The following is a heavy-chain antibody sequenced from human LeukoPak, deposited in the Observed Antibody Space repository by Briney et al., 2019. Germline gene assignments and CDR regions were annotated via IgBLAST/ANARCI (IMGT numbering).Heavy chain of an antibody. D-gene: IGHD3-22*01. J-gene: IGHJ4*02. CDR3: ARDPDNSYYYDSSGYYGFDY. Sequence: GGSLRLSCAASGFTFSSYAMSWVRQAPGKGLEWVSYISSSTSTIYYADSVKGRFTISRDNAKNSLYLQMNSLRDEDTAVYYCARDPDNSYYYDSSGYYGFDYWGQGTLVTVSS. CDR1: GFTFSSYA. CDR2: ISSSTSTI. V-gene: IGHV3-48*02.